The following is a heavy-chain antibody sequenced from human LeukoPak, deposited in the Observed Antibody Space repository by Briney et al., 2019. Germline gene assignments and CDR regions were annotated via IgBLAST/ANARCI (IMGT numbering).Heavy chain of an antibody. Sequence: PGRSLRLSCAASGFTFSSYAMHWVRQAPGKGLEWVAVISYDGSNKYYADSVKGRFTISRDNSKNTLYLQMNSLRAEDTAVYYCARREAAAAPDYWGQGTLVTVSS. CDR1: GFTFSSYA. J-gene: IGHJ4*02. V-gene: IGHV3-30-3*01. D-gene: IGHD6-13*01. CDR3: ARREAAAAPDY. CDR2: ISYDGSNK.